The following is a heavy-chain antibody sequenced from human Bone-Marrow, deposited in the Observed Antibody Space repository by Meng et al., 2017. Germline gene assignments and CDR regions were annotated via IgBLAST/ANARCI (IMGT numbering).Heavy chain of an antibody. Sequence: VQLQQWGAGLLKPSETLSLTCAVNGGTFSDYYWSWIRQPPGKGLEWIGEINHSGGTKYTPSLESRVTISIDTSKNQFSLKLSSVTAADTAIYYCARQGDTAMATFDYWGQGTLVTVSS. J-gene: IGHJ4*02. D-gene: IGHD5-18*01. CDR3: ARQGDTAMATFDY. V-gene: IGHV4-34*01. CDR1: GGTFSDYY. CDR2: INHSGGT.